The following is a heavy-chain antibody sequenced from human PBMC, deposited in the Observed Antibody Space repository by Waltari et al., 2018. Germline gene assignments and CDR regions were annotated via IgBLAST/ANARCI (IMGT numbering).Heavy chain of an antibody. CDR1: GGSFSGYY. CDR2: NKHSGST. J-gene: IGHJ5*02. CDR3: ARGYYDFWRGNWFDP. D-gene: IGHD3-3*01. Sequence: QVQLQQWGAGLLKPSETLSLTCAVYGGSFSGYYWSWIRQPPGKGLGWIGENKHSGSTHDNPCLKSRVTISVDTSKNQFSLKLSSVTAADTAVYYCARGYYDFWRGNWFDPWGQGTLVTVSS. V-gene: IGHV4-34*01.